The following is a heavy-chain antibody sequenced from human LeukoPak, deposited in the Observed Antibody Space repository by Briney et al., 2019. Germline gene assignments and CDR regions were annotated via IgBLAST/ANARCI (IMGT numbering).Heavy chain of an antibody. CDR2: IYYSGGT. Sequence: SETLSLTCTVSGGSFSSGSYYWSWIRQHPGKGLEWIGYIYYSGGTFYNPSLMSRLTISVDTSENQFSLKLRFVTAADTAVYYCARDNSSHAFDFWGPGTMVTVSS. V-gene: IGHV4-31*03. CDR3: ARDNSSHAFDF. D-gene: IGHD6-13*01. CDR1: GGSFSSGSYY. J-gene: IGHJ3*01.